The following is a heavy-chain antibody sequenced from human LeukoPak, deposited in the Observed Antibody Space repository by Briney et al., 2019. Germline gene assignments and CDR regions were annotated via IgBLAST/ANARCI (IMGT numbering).Heavy chain of an antibody. J-gene: IGHJ4*02. V-gene: IGHV1-2*02. CDR2: INPNSGGT. CDR3: ARDHDFWSGYSSFDH. D-gene: IGHD3-3*01. CDR1: GYTFTGYY. Sequence: ASVKVSCKASGYTFTGYYMHWVRQAPGQGLEWMGWINPNSGGTNYAQKFQGRVTMTRDTSISTAYMELSRLRSDDTAVYYCARDHDFWSGYSSFDHWGQGTLVTVSS.